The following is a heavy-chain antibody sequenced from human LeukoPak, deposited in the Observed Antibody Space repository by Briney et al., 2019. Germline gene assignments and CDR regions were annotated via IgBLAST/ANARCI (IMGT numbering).Heavy chain of an antibody. Sequence: PGRSLRLSCAASGFTFSNFAMYWVRQAPGKGLEWVAFISYDGSIKSYADSVKGRFAVSRDNSKNTLYLQMNSLRPEDTAFYYCAKSYDNGWYVCDYWGQGTLVTVSS. CDR3: AKSYDNGWYVCDY. CDR1: GFTFSNFA. J-gene: IGHJ4*02. V-gene: IGHV3-30*09. D-gene: IGHD6-19*01. CDR2: ISYDGSIK.